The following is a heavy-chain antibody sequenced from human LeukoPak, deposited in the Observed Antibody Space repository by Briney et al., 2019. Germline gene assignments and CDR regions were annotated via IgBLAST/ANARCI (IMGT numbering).Heavy chain of an antibody. CDR2: MNPNSGNT. CDR3: ARDSSSGWYPSLYYYYYGMDV. D-gene: IGHD6-19*01. Sequence: ASVKVSCKASGYTFTSYDINWVRQATGQGLEWMGWMNPNSGNTGYAQKFQGRVTITRNTSISTAYMELSSLRSEDTAVYYCARDSSSGWYPSLYYYYYGMDVWGQGTTVTVSS. CDR1: GYTFTSYD. V-gene: IGHV1-8*03. J-gene: IGHJ6*02.